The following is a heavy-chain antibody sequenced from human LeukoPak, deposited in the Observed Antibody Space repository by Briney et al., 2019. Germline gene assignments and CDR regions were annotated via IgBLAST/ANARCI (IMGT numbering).Heavy chain of an antibody. D-gene: IGHD1-26*01. CDR2: ISYDGSNK. V-gene: IGHV3-30*19. CDR1: GFTFSSYW. Sequence: GGSLRLSCAASGFTFSSYWMNWVRQAPGKGLEWVAVISYDGSNKYYADSVKGRFTISRDNSKNTLYLQMNSLRAEDTAVYYCARVRSGSPPNPLDYWGQGTLVTVSS. J-gene: IGHJ4*02. CDR3: ARVRSGSPPNPLDY.